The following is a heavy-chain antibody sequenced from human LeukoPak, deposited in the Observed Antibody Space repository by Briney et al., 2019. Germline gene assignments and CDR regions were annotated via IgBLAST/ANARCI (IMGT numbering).Heavy chain of an antibody. V-gene: IGHV4-30-2*01. CDR2: IYHSGST. D-gene: IGHD6-13*01. J-gene: IGHJ3*02. CDR1: GGSISSGGYY. Sequence: PSQTLSLTCTVSGGSISSGGYYWSWIRQPPGKGLERIGYIYHSGSTYYNPSLKSRVTISVDRSKNQFSLKLSSVTAADTAVYYCAREQGEGLAAAGNFIPDAFDIWGQGTMVTVSS. CDR3: AREQGEGLAAAGNFIPDAFDI.